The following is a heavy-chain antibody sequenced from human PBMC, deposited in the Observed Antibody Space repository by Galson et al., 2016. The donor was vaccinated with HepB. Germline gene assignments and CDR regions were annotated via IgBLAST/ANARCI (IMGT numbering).Heavy chain of an antibody. CDR1: GFTFDDYA. D-gene: IGHD6-19*01. J-gene: IGHJ4*02. Sequence: SLRLSCAASGFTFDDYAMHWVRQVPGKGLEWVSGLNWNSDMIGYADSVKGRFTISRDNAENSLYLQMNSLRPEDTALYYCAKDRSAVSVAADHWGQGTLVTVSS. V-gene: IGHV3-9*01. CDR3: AKDRSAVSVAADH. CDR2: LNWNSDMI.